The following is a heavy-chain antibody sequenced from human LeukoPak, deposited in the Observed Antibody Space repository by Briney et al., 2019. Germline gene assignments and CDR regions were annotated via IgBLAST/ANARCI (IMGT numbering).Heavy chain of an antibody. CDR2: IKQDGSEK. CDR3: ARVRWFGELSPLDY. D-gene: IGHD3-10*01. V-gene: IGHV3-7*01. Sequence: GGSLSLSCAASGFTFSSYWMSWVRQAPGKGLEWVANIKQDGSEKYYVDSVKGRFTISRDNAKNSLYLQMNSLRAEDTAVYYCARVRWFGELSPLDYWGQGTLVTVSS. CDR1: GFTFSSYW. J-gene: IGHJ4*02.